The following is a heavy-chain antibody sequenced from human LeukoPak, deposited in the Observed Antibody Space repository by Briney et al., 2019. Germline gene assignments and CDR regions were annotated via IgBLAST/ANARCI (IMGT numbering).Heavy chain of an antibody. CDR1: GGSISSSNW. D-gene: IGHD1-26*01. V-gene: IGHV4-4*02. J-gene: IGHJ5*02. Sequence: KPSETLSLTCAVSGGSISSSNWWSWIRQPPGKGLEWIGEIYHSGSTNYNPSLKSRVTISVDTSKNQFSLKLSSVTAADTAVYYCARLSGSYLGIDPWGQGTLVTVSS. CDR3: ARLSGSYLGIDP. CDR2: IYHSGST.